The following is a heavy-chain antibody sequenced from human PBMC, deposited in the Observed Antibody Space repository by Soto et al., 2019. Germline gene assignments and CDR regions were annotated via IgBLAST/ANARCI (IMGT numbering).Heavy chain of an antibody. D-gene: IGHD1-26*01. J-gene: IGHJ4*02. CDR3: ARDLGGGGAKFWDPAPTRNFDY. V-gene: IGHV1-2*02. CDR1: GYTFTNYH. Sequence: ASVKVSCKASGYTFTNYHILWVRQATGQGLEWMGWINPNSGGTNYAQKFQGRVTMTRDTSISTAYMELSRLRSDDTAVYYCARDLGGGGAKFWDPAPTRNFDYWGQGTLVTVSS. CDR2: INPNSGGT.